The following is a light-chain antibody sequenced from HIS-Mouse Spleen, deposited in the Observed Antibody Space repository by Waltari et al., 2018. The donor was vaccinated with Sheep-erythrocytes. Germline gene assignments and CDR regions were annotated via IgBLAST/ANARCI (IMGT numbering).Light chain of an antibody. V-gene: IGLV3-19*01. CDR1: SLRSYY. Sequence: SSELTQDPAVSVALGQTVRITCQGDSLRSYYASWFQQKPGQAPVLVIYGKNNRPSGSPDRFSGPSSGKTASLNITGAQAEDEADFYWNSRDSSGNHLGVVFGGGTKLTVL. J-gene: IGLJ2*01. CDR3: NSRDSSGNHLGVV. CDR2: GKN.